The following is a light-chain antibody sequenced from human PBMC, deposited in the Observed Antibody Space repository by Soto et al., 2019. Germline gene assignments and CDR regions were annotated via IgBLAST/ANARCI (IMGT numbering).Light chain of an antibody. J-gene: IGLJ1*01. CDR3: SSYTGSSTYV. CDR1: GSDVGGYNY. Sequence: QSVLTQPASVSGSPGQSITISCTGTGSDVGGYNYVSWYQQHPDKAPKLMIYDVSNRPSGVSNRFSGSKSGNTASLTISGLQTEDESDYYCSSYTGSSTYVFGTGNKVTVL. CDR2: DVS. V-gene: IGLV2-14*03.